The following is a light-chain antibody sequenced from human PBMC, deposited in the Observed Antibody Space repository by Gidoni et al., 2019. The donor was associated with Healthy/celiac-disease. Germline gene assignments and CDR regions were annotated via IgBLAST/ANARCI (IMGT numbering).Light chain of an antibody. CDR2: KAS. CDR3: QQYNSYSPSFT. CDR1: QSISSW. Sequence: DIQMTQSPSTLSASVGDRVTITCRASQSISSWLAWYQQKPGKAPKLLIYKASSLESGVPSRFSSSGSGTEFTLTISSLQPDDFATYYCQQYNSYSPSFTFGPGTKVDIK. J-gene: IGKJ3*01. V-gene: IGKV1-5*03.